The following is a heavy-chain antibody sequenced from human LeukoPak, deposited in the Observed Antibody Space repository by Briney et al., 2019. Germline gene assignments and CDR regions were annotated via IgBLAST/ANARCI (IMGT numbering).Heavy chain of an antibody. D-gene: IGHD4-17*01. V-gene: IGHV3-33*03. CDR1: GFTFSSYG. Sequence: GGSLRLSCAASGFTFSSYGMHWVRQAPGKGLEWVAVIWYDGSNKYYADSVKGRFTISRDNAKNTLYLQMDSLRAEDTAVYYCASAPTKSDYPWFDPWGQGTLVTVSS. CDR2: IWYDGSNK. CDR3: ASAPTKSDYPWFDP. J-gene: IGHJ5*02.